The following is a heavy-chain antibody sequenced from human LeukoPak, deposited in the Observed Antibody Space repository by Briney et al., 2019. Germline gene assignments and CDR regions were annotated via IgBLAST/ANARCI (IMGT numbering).Heavy chain of an antibody. V-gene: IGHV1-8*01. D-gene: IGHD6-19*01. CDR1: GYTFTSYD. J-gene: IGHJ4*02. CDR3: ARVLRSSGWYY. Sequence: ASVKVSCKASGYTFTSYDINWVRQAAGQGLEWMGWMNPNSGNTGYAQKFQGRVTMTRDSSITTAYMELSSLRSEDTAVYYCARVLRSSGWYYWGQGTPVTVSS. CDR2: MNPNSGNT.